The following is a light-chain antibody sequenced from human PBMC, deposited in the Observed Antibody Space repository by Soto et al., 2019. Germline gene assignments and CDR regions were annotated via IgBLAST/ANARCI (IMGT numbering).Light chain of an antibody. CDR1: SSNMGSNS. CDR2: DNN. CDR3: ATWDDSLDGVV. J-gene: IGLJ2*01. V-gene: IGLV1-44*01. Sequence: QSVLTQPPSASGTPGQRVTISCSGSSSNMGSNSVNWYRQLPGTAPKLLIYDNNQRPSGVRDRFSGSKFGTSASLAISGLQSEDEADYYCATWDDSLDGVVFGGGTKLTVL.